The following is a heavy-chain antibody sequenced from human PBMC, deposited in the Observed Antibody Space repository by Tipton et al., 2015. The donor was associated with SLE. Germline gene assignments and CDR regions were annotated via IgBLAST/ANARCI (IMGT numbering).Heavy chain of an antibody. J-gene: IGHJ3*02. CDR3: ARDWGVEDPDAFDI. Sequence: TLSLTCAVSGGSISSSNWWSWVRQPPGKGLEWIGEIYHSGSTNYNPSLKSRVTISVDKSKNQFSLKLSSVTAADTAVYYGARDWGVEDPDAFDIWGQGTMVAVSS. CDR2: IYHSGST. CDR1: GGSISSSNW. V-gene: IGHV4-4*02. D-gene: IGHD3-16*01.